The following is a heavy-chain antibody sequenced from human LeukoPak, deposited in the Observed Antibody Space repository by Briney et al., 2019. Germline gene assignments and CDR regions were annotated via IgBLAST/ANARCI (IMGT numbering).Heavy chain of an antibody. CDR1: GGSISSYY. V-gene: IGHV4-59*08. CDR3: ARQGGIFKDAFDI. Sequence: SETLSLTCTVSGGSISSYYWSWIRRPPGRGLEWIGYIYYSGSTNYNPSLKSRVTISVDTSKNQFSLKLSSVTAADTAVYYCARQGGIFKDAFDIWGQGTMVTVSS. J-gene: IGHJ3*02. CDR2: IYYSGST.